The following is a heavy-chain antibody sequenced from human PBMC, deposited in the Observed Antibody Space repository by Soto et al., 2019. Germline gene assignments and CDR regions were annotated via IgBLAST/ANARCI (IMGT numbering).Heavy chain of an antibody. J-gene: IGHJ4*02. Sequence: GGSLRLSCAASGFTFSSYAMSWVRQAPGQGLEWVSAISGSGVSTYYADSVKGRFTISRDNSKNTLYLQMNSLRAEDTVVYYCAKSYYYDSSGYYSFDYWGQGTLVTVSS. CDR1: GFTFSSYA. CDR3: AKSYYYDSSGYYSFDY. D-gene: IGHD3-22*01. V-gene: IGHV3-23*01. CDR2: ISGSGVST.